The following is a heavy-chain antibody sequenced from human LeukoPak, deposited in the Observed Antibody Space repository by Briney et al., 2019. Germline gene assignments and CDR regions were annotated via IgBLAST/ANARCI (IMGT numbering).Heavy chain of an antibody. CDR1: GGTFSSYA. D-gene: IGHD1-14*01. Sequence: ASVKVSCKASGGTFSSYAISWVRQAPGQGLEWMGRIIPILGIANYAQKFQGRVTITADKSTSTAYMELSSLRSEDTAVYYCSAREAEPSDYWGQGTLVTVSS. V-gene: IGHV1-69*04. CDR3: SAREAEPSDY. J-gene: IGHJ4*02. CDR2: IIPILGIA.